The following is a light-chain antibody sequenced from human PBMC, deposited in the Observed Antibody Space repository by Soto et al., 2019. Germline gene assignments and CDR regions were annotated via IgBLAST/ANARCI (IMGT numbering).Light chain of an antibody. CDR1: QNINSY. V-gene: IGKV1-39*01. J-gene: IGKJ3*01. Sequence: DIQMTQSPSSLSASVGDRVTITCRASQNINSYLNWYQQKPGKAPKPLIYAASSLQSGVPSRFSGSGAGTDFTLTISSLQPEDFAIYYCQQSYSVPITFGPGTTVDVK. CDR2: AAS. CDR3: QQSYSVPIT.